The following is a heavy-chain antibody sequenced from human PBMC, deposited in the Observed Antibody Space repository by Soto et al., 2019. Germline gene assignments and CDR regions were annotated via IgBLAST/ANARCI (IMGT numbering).Heavy chain of an antibody. CDR3: ANLRPVDLLRFLEWLPYYGMDV. CDR2: ISYDGSNK. J-gene: IGHJ6*02. D-gene: IGHD3-3*01. V-gene: IGHV3-30*18. CDR1: GFTFSSYG. Sequence: GGSLRLSCAASGFTFSSYGMHWVRQAPGKGLEWVAVISYDGSNKYYADSVKGRFTISRDNSKNTLYLQMNSLRAEDTAVYYCANLRPVDLLRFLEWLPYYGMDVWGQGTTVTVSS.